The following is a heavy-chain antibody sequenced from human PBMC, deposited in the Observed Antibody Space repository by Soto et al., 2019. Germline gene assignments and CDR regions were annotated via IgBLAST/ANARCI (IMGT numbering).Heavy chain of an antibody. J-gene: IGHJ6*02. CDR3: ARGGGYTSFKDYYYYAMDV. D-gene: IGHD5-12*01. CDR2: INPNSGGT. CDR1: GYTFTGHY. Sequence: ASVKVSCKASGYTFTGHYMHWVRQAPGQGLEWVGWINPNSGGTSFAQKFQGRVTMTRDTSISTLYLELRRLRAEDTAVYYCARGGGYTSFKDYYYYAMDVWGQGTTVTVSS. V-gene: IGHV1-2*02.